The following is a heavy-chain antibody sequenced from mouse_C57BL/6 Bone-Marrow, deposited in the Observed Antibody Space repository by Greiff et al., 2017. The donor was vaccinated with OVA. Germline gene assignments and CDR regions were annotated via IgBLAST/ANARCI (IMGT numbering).Heavy chain of an antibody. J-gene: IGHJ2*01. Sequence: DVKLVESGGGLVQPGDSLSLSCAASGFTFTNYYMSWVRQPPGKALEWLAFIRNKPNGSTTEYSASVKGRFTISRDNSQSILSLQMNALRAEDSATYYCARYKGRVAVDYFDYWGQGTALTVSS. CDR3: ARYKGRVAVDYFDY. CDR2: IRNKPNGSTT. V-gene: IGHV7-3*01. CDR1: GFTFTNYY. D-gene: IGHD1-1*01.